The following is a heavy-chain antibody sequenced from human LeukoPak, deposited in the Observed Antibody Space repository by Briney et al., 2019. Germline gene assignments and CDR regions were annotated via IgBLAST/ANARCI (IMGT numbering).Heavy chain of an antibody. CDR2: IAGGGSPT. Sequence: GGSLRLSCAASGFTFSTYSMNWVRQVAGKGLEWVSFIAGGGSPTHYAESVKGRFTISRDNSKNTLHLQMDSLRAEDTAIYYCAKDVRPDGVYDLDYWGQGTLVTVSS. D-gene: IGHD5/OR15-5a*01. J-gene: IGHJ4*02. V-gene: IGHV3-23*01. CDR1: GFTFSTYS. CDR3: AKDVRPDGVYDLDY.